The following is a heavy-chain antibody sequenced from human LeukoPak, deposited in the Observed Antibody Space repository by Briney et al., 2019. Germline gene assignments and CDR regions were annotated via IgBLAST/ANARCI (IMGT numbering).Heavy chain of an antibody. J-gene: IGHJ4*02. CDR2: IYYSGST. D-gene: IGHD3-9*01. CDR1: GGSISSSSYY. CDR3: AAHLDWLSLHYFDY. Sequence: PSETLSLTCTVSGGSISSSSYYWGWIRQPPGKGLEWIGSIYYSGSTYYNPSLKSRVTISVDTSKNQFSLKLSSVTAADTAVYYCAAHLDWLSLHYFDYWGQGTLVTVSS. V-gene: IGHV4-39*07.